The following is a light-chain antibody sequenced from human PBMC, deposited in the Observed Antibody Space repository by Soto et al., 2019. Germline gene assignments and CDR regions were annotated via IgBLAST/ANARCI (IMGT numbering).Light chain of an antibody. CDR2: STN. CDR3: LLHYGGARV. CDR1: TGAVTSTYY. J-gene: IGLJ3*02. Sequence: QTVVTQEPSLTVSPGGTVTLTCASSTGAVTSTYYPNWFQQKPGQAPRALIYSTNNKYSWTPARFSGSLLGDKAALTLSGVQPEDEAEYYCLLHYGGARVFGGGTKVTVL. V-gene: IGLV7-43*01.